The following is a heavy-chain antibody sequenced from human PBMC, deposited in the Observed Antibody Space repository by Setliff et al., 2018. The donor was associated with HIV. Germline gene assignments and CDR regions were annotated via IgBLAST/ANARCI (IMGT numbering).Heavy chain of an antibody. D-gene: IGHD6-19*01. CDR2: VYYSGST. J-gene: IGHJ4*02. V-gene: IGHV4-59*11. CDR1: GGSISSHY. Sequence: KPSETLSLTCTVSGGSISSHYWSWIRQPPGKGLEWIGSVYYSGSTNYNPSLKSRITISLDTSKSQFSLKLGSVTAADMGVYYCARGRKKTLAVSGTRYFDFWGQGTLVTVSS. CDR3: ARGRKKTLAVSGTRYFDF.